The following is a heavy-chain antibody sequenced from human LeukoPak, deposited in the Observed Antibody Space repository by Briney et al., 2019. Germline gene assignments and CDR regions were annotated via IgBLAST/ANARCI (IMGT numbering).Heavy chain of an antibody. D-gene: IGHD2-15*01. CDR2: ISASGGST. V-gene: IGHV3-23*01. J-gene: IGHJ6*02. CDR3: ARVGYCSGGSCYSTWDYYGMDV. CDR1: GFTFSSSA. Sequence: GGSLRLSCAASGFTFSSSAMSWVRQVPGKGLEWVSGISASGGSTSYADSVRGRFTISRDNSKNTLYVQMNSLRDEDTAVYYCARVGYCSGGSCYSTWDYYGMDVWGQGTTVTVSS.